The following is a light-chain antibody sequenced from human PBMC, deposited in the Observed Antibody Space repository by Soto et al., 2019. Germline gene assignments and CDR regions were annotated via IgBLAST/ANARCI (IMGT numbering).Light chain of an antibody. CDR2: AAS. V-gene: IGKV1-39*01. Sequence: DIQMTQSPSSLSASVGDRVTITCRASQSISTYLNWYQQRPGRVPKLLIYAASSLHSGVPSRFSGSGSGTDFILTISSLQPEDFATYYCQQSFITPLTFGGGTKVAI. CDR1: QSISTY. CDR3: QQSFITPLT. J-gene: IGKJ4*01.